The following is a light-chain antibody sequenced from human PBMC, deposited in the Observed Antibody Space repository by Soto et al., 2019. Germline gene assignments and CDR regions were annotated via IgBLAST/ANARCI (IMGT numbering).Light chain of an antibody. J-gene: IGKJ1*01. CDR3: IQVYSFPRT. V-gene: IGKV1-12*01. Sequence: DIQITQSPSSVSGSVGYRITITFRSSQDIGGRLAWFQQKPGKAPQYLIQAASILQSGVPSRFSGSGSGTEFILTINNLQTEDFASYFCIQVYSFPRTFGLGTKVDIK. CDR1: QDIGGR. CDR2: AAS.